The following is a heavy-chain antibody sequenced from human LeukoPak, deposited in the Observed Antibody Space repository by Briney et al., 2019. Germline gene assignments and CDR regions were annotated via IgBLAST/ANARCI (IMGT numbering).Heavy chain of an antibody. CDR1: GFTFSSSW. J-gene: IGHJ4*02. V-gene: IGHV3-74*01. CDR3: ARGVNGNSDY. CDR2: INPDGSVT. Sequence: GGSLRLSCAASGFTFSSSWMHWVRQAPGKGLVWVSRINPDGSVTTYADSVKGRFTISRDNAKDTLYLQLNSLTAEDTAMYYCARGVNGNSDYWGPAALLTVSS. D-gene: IGHD2-8*01.